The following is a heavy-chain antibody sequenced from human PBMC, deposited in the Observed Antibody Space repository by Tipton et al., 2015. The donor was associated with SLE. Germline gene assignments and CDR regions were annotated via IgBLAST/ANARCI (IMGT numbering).Heavy chain of an antibody. V-gene: IGHV4-59*08. CDR2: IYYSGST. J-gene: IGHJ3*02. D-gene: IGHD2-21*01. Sequence: TLSLTCTVYGGSISSYYWSWIRQPPGKGLEWIGYIYYSGSTNYNPPLKSRVTISVDTSKNQFPLKLSSVTAADTAVYYCARIQIPRAFDIWGQGTMVTVSS. CDR3: ARIQIPRAFDI. CDR1: GGSISSYY.